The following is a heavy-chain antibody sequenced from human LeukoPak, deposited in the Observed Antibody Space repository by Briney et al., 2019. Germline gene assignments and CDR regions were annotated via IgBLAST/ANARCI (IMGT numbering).Heavy chain of an antibody. CDR1: GFTFSSYA. CDR2: IRSKANSYAT. D-gene: IGHD4/OR15-4a*01. V-gene: IGHV3-73*01. Sequence: PGGSLRLSCAASGFTFSSYAMSWVRQAPGKGLEWVGRIRSKANSYATAYAASVKGRFTISRDDSKNTAYLQMNSLKTEDTAVYYCTRHEGARAFDIWGQGTMVTVSS. J-gene: IGHJ3*02. CDR3: TRHEGARAFDI.